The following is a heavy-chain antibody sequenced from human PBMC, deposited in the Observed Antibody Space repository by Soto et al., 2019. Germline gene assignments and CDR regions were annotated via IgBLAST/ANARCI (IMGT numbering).Heavy chain of an antibody. CDR2: IIPIFGTA. Sequence: QVQLVQSGAEVKKPGSSVKVSCKASGGTFSSYAISWVRQAPGQGLEWMGGIIPIFGTANYAQKFQGRVTITADESTSTAYMELSSLRSEDTAVYYCARIRVRYCSSTSCYAEYYYYGMDVWGQGTTVTVSS. J-gene: IGHJ6*02. V-gene: IGHV1-69*01. CDR1: GGTFSSYA. CDR3: ARIRVRYCSSTSCYAEYYYYGMDV. D-gene: IGHD2-2*01.